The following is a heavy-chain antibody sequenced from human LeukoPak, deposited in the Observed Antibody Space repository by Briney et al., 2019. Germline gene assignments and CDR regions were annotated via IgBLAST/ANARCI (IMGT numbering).Heavy chain of an antibody. J-gene: IGHJ4*02. CDR3: AKDPEMATITGDY. D-gene: IGHD5-24*01. CDR2: ISYTGSNK. V-gene: IGHV3-30*18. CDR1: GFTFSNHG. Sequence: PGGSLRLSCAASGFTFSNHGMHWVRQTPGKGLEWVAVISYTGSNKYYADSVKGRFTISRDNSKNTLYLQMNSLRAEDTAVYYCAKDPEMATITGDYWGQGTLVTVSS.